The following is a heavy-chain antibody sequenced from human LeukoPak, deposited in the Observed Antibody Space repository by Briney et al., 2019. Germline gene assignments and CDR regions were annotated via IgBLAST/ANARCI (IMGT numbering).Heavy chain of an antibody. CDR1: GFTFSSYS. CDR3: ARDADSSSWSMYYYYGMDV. Sequence: GGSLRLSCAASGFTFSSYSMNWVRQAPGKGLGWVSSISSSSSYIYYADSVKGRFTISRDNAKNSLYLQTNSLRAEDTAVYYCARDADSSSWSMYYYYGMDVWGQGTTVTVSS. V-gene: IGHV3-21*01. CDR2: ISSSSSYI. D-gene: IGHD6-13*01. J-gene: IGHJ6*02.